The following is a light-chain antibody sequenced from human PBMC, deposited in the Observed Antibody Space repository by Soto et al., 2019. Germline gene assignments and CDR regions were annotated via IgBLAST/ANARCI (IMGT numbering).Light chain of an antibody. J-gene: IGLJ2*01. CDR1: SSNIGAGYD. CDR2: GNS. CDR3: QSYDSSLSALVV. V-gene: IGLV1-40*01. Sequence: QSVLTQPPSVSGAPGQRVTISCTGSSSNIGAGYDVHWYQQLPGTAPKLLIYGNSNRPSGVPDRFSGSKSGPSASLAITGLQAEDEADYYCQSYDSSLSALVVFGGGTELTVL.